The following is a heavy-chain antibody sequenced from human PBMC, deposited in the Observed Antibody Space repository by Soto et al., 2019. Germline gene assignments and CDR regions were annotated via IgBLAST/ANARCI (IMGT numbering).Heavy chain of an antibody. V-gene: IGHV4-59*01. Sequence: PSETLSLTCTVSGVSITPYFWSWIRQTPGKGLDWIGSISFSGATYSNPSLKGRAALSVDTSENHLSLTLNSVTSADTAVYFCARDPRDGYKRYFEFWGDGNPVPVSP. CDR1: GVSITPYF. CDR3: ARDPRDGYKRYFEF. CDR2: ISFSGAT. D-gene: IGHD5-12*01. J-gene: IGHJ4*01.